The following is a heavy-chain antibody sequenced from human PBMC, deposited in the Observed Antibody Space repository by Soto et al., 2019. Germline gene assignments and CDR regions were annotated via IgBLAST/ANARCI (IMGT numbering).Heavy chain of an antibody. Sequence: QMQLVESGGGVVQPGRSLRLSCAASGFTFSSYGMHWVRQAPGKGLEWVAVISYDGSNKYYADSVKGRFTISRDNSKNTLYLQMNSLRAEDTAVYYCAKDPYGYCSSTSCSKTYYYGMDVWGQGTTVTVSS. CDR3: AKDPYGYCSSTSCSKTYYYGMDV. V-gene: IGHV3-30*18. D-gene: IGHD2-2*03. CDR2: ISYDGSNK. J-gene: IGHJ6*02. CDR1: GFTFSSYG.